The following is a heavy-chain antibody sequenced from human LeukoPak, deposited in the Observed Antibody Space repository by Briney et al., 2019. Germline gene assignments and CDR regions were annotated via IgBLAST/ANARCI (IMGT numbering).Heavy chain of an antibody. CDR1: GGSISSSSYY. CDR3: ARQTYYYDSSGYYYGRYFDY. CDR2: IYYSGST. Sequence: SETLSLTCTVSGGSISSSSYYWGWLRQPPGKGLEWIGSIYYSGSTYYNPSLKSRVTISVDTSKNQFSLKLSSVTAADTAVYYCARQTYYYDSSGYYYGRYFDYWGQGTLVTVSS. V-gene: IGHV4-39*01. D-gene: IGHD3-22*01. J-gene: IGHJ4*02.